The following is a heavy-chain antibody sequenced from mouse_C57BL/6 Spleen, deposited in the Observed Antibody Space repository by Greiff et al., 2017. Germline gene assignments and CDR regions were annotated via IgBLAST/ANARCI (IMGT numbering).Heavy chain of an antibody. V-gene: IGHV1-50*01. CDR2: IDPSDSYT. J-gene: IGHJ3*01. D-gene: IGHD1-1*01. CDR1: GYTFTSYW. CDR3: ARTGSYYGSIAY. Sequence: QVHVKQPGAELVKPGASVKLSCKASGYTFTSYWMQWVKQRPGQGLEWIGEIDPSDSYTNYNQKFKGKATLTVDTSSSTAYMQLSSLTSEDSAVYYCARTGSYYGSIAYWGQGTLVTVSA.